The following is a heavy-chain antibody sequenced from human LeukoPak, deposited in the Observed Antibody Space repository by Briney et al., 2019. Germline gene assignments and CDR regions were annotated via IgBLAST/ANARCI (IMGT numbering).Heavy chain of an antibody. CDR3: AKDGTSYYYIYY. CDR1: GFTFSSYA. D-gene: IGHD2/OR15-2a*01. J-gene: IGHJ4*02. V-gene: IGHV3-30*04. CDR2: ISYDGSNK. Sequence: GGSLRLSCAASGFTFSSYAMHWVRQAPGKGLEWVAVISYDGSNKYYADSVKGRFTVSRDDSKNTLYLQMNSLRGDDTAVYYCAKDGTSYYYIYYWGQGTLVTVSS.